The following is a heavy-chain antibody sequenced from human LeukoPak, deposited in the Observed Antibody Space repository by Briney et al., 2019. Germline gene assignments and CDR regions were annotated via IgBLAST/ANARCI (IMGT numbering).Heavy chain of an antibody. CDR1: GFTFSNYA. V-gene: IGHV3-23*01. Sequence: GSLRLSCAASGFTFSNYATSWVRQAPGKGLELVSGTSGSGDGTYYGDSVKGRFTISRDNSKNTLYLQMNSLRAEDTAVYYCAKEKQRNFDYWGQGTLVTVSS. CDR3: AKEKQRNFDY. CDR2: TSGSGDGT. J-gene: IGHJ4*02.